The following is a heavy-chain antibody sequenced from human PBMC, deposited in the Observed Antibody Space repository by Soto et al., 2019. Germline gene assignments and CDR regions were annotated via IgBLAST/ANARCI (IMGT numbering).Heavy chain of an antibody. CDR1: GGSISTRNYY. Sequence: QLQLQESGPGLVKPSETLSLTCTVPGGSISTRNYYWGWIRQPPGKGLEWIGSIFSSGTTYYSPSLKSRVTISVDTSENQLSLKLTSATAADTAVYYCANGGSHHGGGGYYFAYWGQGTLVTVSS. CDR2: IFSSGTT. D-gene: IGHD2-15*01. V-gene: IGHV4-39*01. CDR3: ANGGSHHGGGGYYFAY. J-gene: IGHJ4*02.